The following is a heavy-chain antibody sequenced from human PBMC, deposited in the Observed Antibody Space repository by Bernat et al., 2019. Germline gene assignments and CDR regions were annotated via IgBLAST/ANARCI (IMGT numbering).Heavy chain of an antibody. CDR1: GFTVGDHH. D-gene: IGHD2-21*02. Sequence: EVQVVTSGGGLVQPGESLRLSCAASGFTVGDHHMNWVRQAPGKGLEWVAVIYNGGATYYAYSVQGRFTISRDSSKNTVYLKMSGLRAEDTAVYYCSGYGGNSVWDQGTRVTVSS. V-gene: IGHV3-66*01. J-gene: IGHJ4*02. CDR3: SGYGGNSV. CDR2: IYNGGAT.